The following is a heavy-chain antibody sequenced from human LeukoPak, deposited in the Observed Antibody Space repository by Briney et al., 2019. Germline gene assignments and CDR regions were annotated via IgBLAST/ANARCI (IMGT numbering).Heavy chain of an antibody. CDR2: INPNSGGT. Sequence: ASVKVSCKASGYTFTGYYMHWVRQAPGQGLEWMGWINPNSGGTNYAQKFQGRVTMTRDTSISTAYMELSRLRSDDTAVYYCARVYYDSSGYQEIDCWGQGTLVTVSS. CDR3: ARVYYDSSGYQEIDC. J-gene: IGHJ4*02. D-gene: IGHD3-22*01. V-gene: IGHV1-2*02. CDR1: GYTFTGYY.